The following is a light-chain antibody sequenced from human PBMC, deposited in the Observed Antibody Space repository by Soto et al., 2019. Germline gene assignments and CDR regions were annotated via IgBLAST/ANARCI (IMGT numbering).Light chain of an antibody. V-gene: IGLV2-23*03. J-gene: IGLJ2*01. CDR3: CSYAGSSTFT. CDR1: SSDVGSYNL. CDR2: EGS. Sequence: QSALTQPASVSGSPGQSITNSCTGTSSDVGSYNLVSWYQQHPGKAPKLMIYEGSKRPSGVSNRFSGSKSGNTASLTISGLQAEDEADYYCCSYAGSSTFTFGGGTKLTVL.